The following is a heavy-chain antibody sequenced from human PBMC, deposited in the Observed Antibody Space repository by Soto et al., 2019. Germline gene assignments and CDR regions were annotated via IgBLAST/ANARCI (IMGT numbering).Heavy chain of an antibody. CDR3: ARGGGVPALGDP. Sequence: VQLEESGPGLVKPSETLSLICSVSVVSMRNSYWTWIRQSAGKGLEWIGRISTSGNTNYNPSLNSRLTMSADTSKNQVPLKLTSVPAADTAVYYCARGGGVPALGDPWGQGALVTVSS. CDR1: VVSMRNSY. D-gene: IGHD3-16*01. V-gene: IGHV4-4*07. J-gene: IGHJ5*02. CDR2: ISTSGNT.